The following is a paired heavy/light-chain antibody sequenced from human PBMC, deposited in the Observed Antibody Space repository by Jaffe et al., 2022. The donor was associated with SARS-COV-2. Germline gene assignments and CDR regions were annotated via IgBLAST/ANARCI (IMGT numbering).Light chain of an antibody. Sequence: DIQMTQSPSSLSASVGDGVTISCRASQSISRYLNWYQQKPGKAPKLLIYAASSLQSGVPSRFSGSGSGTDYTLTISSLQPEDFATYYCQQSYSVPRTFGQGTKVGIK. V-gene: IGKV1-39*01. CDR3: QQSYSVPRT. J-gene: IGKJ1*01. CDR2: AAS. CDR1: QSISRY.
Heavy chain of an antibody. CDR1: GFSLSTSGVG. J-gene: IGHJ4*02. CDR2: IYWNDDE. CDR3: AHENGGGYSYYFDY. D-gene: IGHD3-22*01. V-gene: IGHV2-5*01. Sequence: QITLKESGPTLVKPTQTLTLTCTFSGFSLSTSGVGVGWIRQPPGKALEWLAFIYWNDDERYSQSLKSRLTITKDTSKNQVVLTMTNMDPADTATYYCAHENGGGYSYYFDYWGRGTLVTVSS.